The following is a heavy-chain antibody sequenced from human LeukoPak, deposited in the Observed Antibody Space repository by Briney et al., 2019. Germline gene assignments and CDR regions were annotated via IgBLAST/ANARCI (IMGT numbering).Heavy chain of an antibody. CDR2: TLSTSSYT. J-gene: IGHJ4*02. Sequence: GGSLRLSCVASGFTFSDYYMSWIRQAPGMGLEWVSYTLSTSSYTSYADSVKGRFTISRDNAKNSLYLQMNSLRAEDTAVYYCARAANAAAGTPTLAIDYWGQGTLVTVSS. CDR1: GFTFSDYY. D-gene: IGHD6-13*01. V-gene: IGHV3-11*05. CDR3: ARAANAAAGTPTLAIDY.